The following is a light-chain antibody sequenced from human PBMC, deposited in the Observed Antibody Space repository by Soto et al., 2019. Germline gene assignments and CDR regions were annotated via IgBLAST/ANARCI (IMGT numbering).Light chain of an antibody. CDR3: QQYAKSPLT. V-gene: IGKV3-20*01. CDR2: GAS. J-gene: IGKJ1*01. Sequence: EIVLTQSPCTLSLSQGERATLSCRASQSVSDNYLAWYQQKPGQAPRLVVYGASSRATGVPDRFSASGSGTDFTLTISRLEPEDFAVYYCQQYAKSPLTFGQGTKVDIK. CDR1: QSVSDNY.